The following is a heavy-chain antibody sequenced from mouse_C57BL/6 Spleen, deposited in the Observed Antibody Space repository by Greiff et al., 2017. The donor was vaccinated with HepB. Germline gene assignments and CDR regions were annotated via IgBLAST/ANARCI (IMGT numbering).Heavy chain of an antibody. CDR1: GYTFTSYT. J-gene: IGHJ4*01. Sequence: VQLQQSGAELARPGASVKMSCKASGYTFTSYTMHWVKQRPGQGLEWIGYINPSSGYTKYNQKFKDKATLTADKSSSTAYMQLSSLTSEDSAVYYYARYDQNYAMDYWGQGTSVTVSS. CDR2: INPSSGYT. D-gene: IGHD2-3*01. CDR3: ARYDQNYAMDY. V-gene: IGHV1-4*01.